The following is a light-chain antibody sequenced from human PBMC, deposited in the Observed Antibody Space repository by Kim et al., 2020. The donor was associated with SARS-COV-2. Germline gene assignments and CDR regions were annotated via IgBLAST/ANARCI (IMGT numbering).Light chain of an antibody. CDR3: QAWDSSTGG. V-gene: IGLV3-1*01. Sequence: SYELTQPPSVSVYPGQTASITCSGDKLGDKYACWYQQKPGQSPVLVIYQDSKRPSGIPERFSGSNSGNTATLTISGTQAMDEADYYCQAWDSSTGGFGGGTKLTVL. J-gene: IGLJ3*02. CDR1: KLGDKY. CDR2: QDS.